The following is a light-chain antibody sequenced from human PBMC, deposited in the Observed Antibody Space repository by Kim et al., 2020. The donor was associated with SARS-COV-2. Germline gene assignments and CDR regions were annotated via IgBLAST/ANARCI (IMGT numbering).Light chain of an antibody. V-gene: IGLV1-47*01. Sequence: GQRITISCSGSSSNIGSSYVYWYQQLPGTAPKLLIYRNNQRPSGVPDRFSGSKSGTSASLAISGLRSEDEADYYCAAWDDSLSGQVFGTGTKVTVL. CDR2: RNN. CDR3: AAWDDSLSGQV. CDR1: SSNIGSSY. J-gene: IGLJ1*01.